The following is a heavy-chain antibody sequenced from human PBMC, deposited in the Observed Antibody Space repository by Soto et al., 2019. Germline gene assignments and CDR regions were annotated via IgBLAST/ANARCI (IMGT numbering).Heavy chain of an antibody. CDR1: GGTFTSYA. CDR3: ATSPIAMGIIVGGFDS. V-gene: IGHV1-69*06. CDR2: IFPYFGTS. Sequence: QVQLVQSGSEVKKPGSSVKISCKASGGTFTSYAISWVRQAPGQGLEWMGGIFPYFGTSNYAQKFQGRITITADTSTTTANMELSSLISDDTAVYYCATSPIAMGIIVGGFDSWGQGTLVTVSS. J-gene: IGHJ4*02. D-gene: IGHD7-27*01.